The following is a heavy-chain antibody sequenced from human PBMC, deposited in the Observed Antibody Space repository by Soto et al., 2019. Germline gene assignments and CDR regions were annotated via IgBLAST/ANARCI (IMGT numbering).Heavy chain of an antibody. CDR3: AREWGTVVLGAFDL. D-gene: IGHD2-15*01. CDR2: IRYDGSNK. V-gene: IGHV3-33*01. CDR1: GFNFRTYG. Sequence: GGSLRLSCKASGFNFRTYGMHWVRQAQGKGLEWVAVIRYDGSNKFYAESVKGRFTISRDNFRNTLYLQMNSLRVEDTAVYHCAREWGTVVLGAFDLWGRGTMVTVSS. J-gene: IGHJ3*01.